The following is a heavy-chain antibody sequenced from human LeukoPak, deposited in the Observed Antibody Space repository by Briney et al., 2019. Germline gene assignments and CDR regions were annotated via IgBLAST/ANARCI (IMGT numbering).Heavy chain of an antibody. J-gene: IGHJ4*02. Sequence: KPSETLSLTCAVYGGSFSGYYWSWIRQPPGKGLEWIGEINHSGSTNYNPSLKSRVTISVDTSKNQFSLKLSSVTAADTAVYYCARRPSYGSGRDSRYYFDYWGQGTLVTVSS. CDR1: GGSFSGYY. D-gene: IGHD3-10*01. CDR2: INHSGST. V-gene: IGHV4-34*01. CDR3: ARRPSYGSGRDSRYYFDY.